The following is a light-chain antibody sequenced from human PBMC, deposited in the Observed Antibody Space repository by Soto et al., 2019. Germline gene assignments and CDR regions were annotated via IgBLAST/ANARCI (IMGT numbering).Light chain of an antibody. CDR3: AALDDSLNGVV. CDR1: SSNIGSNT. J-gene: IGLJ2*01. V-gene: IGLV1-44*01. CDR2: SNN. Sequence: QSVLTQPPSASGTPGQRVTLSCSGSSSNIGSNTVNWYQQLPGTAPKLLIYSNNQRPSGVPDRFSGSKSGTSASLAISGLQSEDEADYYCAALDDSLNGVVFGGGTKLTVL.